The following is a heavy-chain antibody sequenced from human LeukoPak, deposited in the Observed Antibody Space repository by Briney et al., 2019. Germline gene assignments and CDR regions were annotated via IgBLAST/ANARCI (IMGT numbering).Heavy chain of an antibody. Sequence: GGSLRLPCAASGFTFSSYAMSWVRQAPGKGLEWVAVISYDGSNKYYADSVKGRFTISRDNSKNTLYLQMNSLRAEDTAVYYCARDHDGYFDYWGQGTLVTVSS. CDR2: ISYDGSNK. CDR1: GFTFSSYA. V-gene: IGHV3-30*04. J-gene: IGHJ4*02. CDR3: ARDHDGYFDY.